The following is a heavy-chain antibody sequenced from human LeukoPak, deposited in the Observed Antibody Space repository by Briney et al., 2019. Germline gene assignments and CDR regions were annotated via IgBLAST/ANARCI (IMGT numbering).Heavy chain of an antibody. V-gene: IGHV4-34*01. CDR1: SGSFSGYY. J-gene: IGHJ4*02. CDR2: INHSGTT. Sequence: SETLSLTCAVYSGSFSGYYWSWIRQPPGKGLEWIGEINHSGTTNYNPSLKSRVTISVDTSKKQFSLKLNSVTAADTAVYYCAIDYMTGTGNAGGYWGQGTLVTVSS. CDR3: AIDYMTGTGNAGGY. D-gene: IGHD3/OR15-3a*01.